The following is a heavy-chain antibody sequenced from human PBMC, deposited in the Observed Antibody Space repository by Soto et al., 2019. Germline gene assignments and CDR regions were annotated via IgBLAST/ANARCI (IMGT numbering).Heavy chain of an antibody. V-gene: IGHV1-18*04. CDR2: ISAYNGDT. J-gene: IGHJ4*02. CDR1: GYTFRSYG. Sequence: QIQLVQSGGEVKKPGASVQVSCKASGYTFRSYGISWVRQAPGQGLEWLGWISAYNGDTHYAPKFQDRITLTTETATDTAYMELRSLRLDDTAVYYCAREGSRYKDNSGLIWFYWGQGSLVTFAS. CDR3: AREGSRYKDNSGLIWFY. D-gene: IGHD6-19*01.